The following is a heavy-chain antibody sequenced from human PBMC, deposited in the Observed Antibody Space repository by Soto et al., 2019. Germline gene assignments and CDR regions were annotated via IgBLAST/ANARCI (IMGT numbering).Heavy chain of an antibody. V-gene: IGHV3-33*01. J-gene: IGHJ5*02. Sequence: QVQLVESGGGVVQPGRSLRLSCAASGFTFSSYGMHWVRQAPGKGLEWVAVIWYDGSNKYYADSVKGRFTISRDNSKNTRYLQMNSLRAEDTAVYYCARRPARGAAWSLGWFDPWGQGTLVTVSS. CDR3: ARRPARGAAWSLGWFDP. CDR1: GFTFSSYG. CDR2: IWYDGSNK. D-gene: IGHD3-10*01.